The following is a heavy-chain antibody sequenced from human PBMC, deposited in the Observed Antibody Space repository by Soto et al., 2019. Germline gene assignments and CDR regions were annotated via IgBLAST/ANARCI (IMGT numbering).Heavy chain of an antibody. V-gene: IGHV1-69*01. Sequence: QGQLVQSGAEVKKPGSSVKVSCKSSGDTFTSYSIAWMRQAPGQGLEWMGGIIPTFGSTKYARKFQDRVTITADESTSTAYMELSGLRSEDTAVYFCARWRSSSWFAVFFQLWGQGTRVTVSS. J-gene: IGHJ1*01. CDR1: GDTFTSYS. CDR3: ARWRSSSWFAVFFQL. CDR2: IIPTFGST. D-gene: IGHD6-13*01.